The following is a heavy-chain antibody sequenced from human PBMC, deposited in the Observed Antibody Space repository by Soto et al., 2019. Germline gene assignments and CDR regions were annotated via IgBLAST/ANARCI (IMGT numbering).Heavy chain of an antibody. CDR2: IYYSGST. D-gene: IGHD4-17*01. CDR1: GGPISSGDHS. J-gene: IGHJ6*02. CDR3: DKEHMTTVMIGVFYYGIDV. Sequence: SETLSLTCTVSGGPISSGDHSWSWIRQPPGKGLEWIGYIYYSGSTFYNPSLKSRVTISVDTSKNQFSLKLSSVTAADTAVYYCDKEHMTTVMIGVFYYGIDVWGQETTVTDSS. V-gene: IGHV4-30-4*08.